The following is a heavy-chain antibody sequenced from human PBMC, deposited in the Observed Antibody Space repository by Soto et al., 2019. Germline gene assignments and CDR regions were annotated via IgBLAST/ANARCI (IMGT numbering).Heavy chain of an antibody. D-gene: IGHD6-19*01. CDR1: GFTFTSSA. V-gene: IGHV1-58*01. J-gene: IGHJ4*02. Sequence: SVKVFCKASGFTFTSSAVQWVRQARGQRLEWIGWIVVGSGNTNYAQKFQERVTITRDMSTSTAYMELSSLRSEDTAVYYCAAGGSSSGWTDYWGQGTLVTVSS. CDR2: IVVGSGNT. CDR3: AAGGSSSGWTDY.